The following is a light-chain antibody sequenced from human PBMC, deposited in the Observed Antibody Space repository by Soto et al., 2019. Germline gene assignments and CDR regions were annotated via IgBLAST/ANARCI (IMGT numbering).Light chain of an antibody. CDR3: QQYNNWPRT. CDR2: GAS. J-gene: IGKJ1*01. Sequence: IVLAHSPATLSFSPGERATLSCRASQGVSSYLAWYQQKPGQAPRLLIYGASTRATGIPARFSGSGSGTEFTLTISSLQSEDFAVYYCQQYNNWPRTFGQGTKVDIK. CDR1: QGVSSY. V-gene: IGKV3-15*01.